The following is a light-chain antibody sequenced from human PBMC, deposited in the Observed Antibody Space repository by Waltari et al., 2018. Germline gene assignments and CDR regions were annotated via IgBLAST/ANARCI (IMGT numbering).Light chain of an antibody. J-gene: IGKJ3*01. Sequence: EIVLTQSPGTLSLSPGERATLSCRASQSVSSIYLAWYQQKPGQAPRLLIYGASSRATGIPDRFSGSGSGTDFTLTISRLEPEDFAVYYCQQYGSPFTFGPGTKVDIK. CDR2: GAS. V-gene: IGKV3-20*01. CDR3: QQYGSPFT. CDR1: QSVSSIY.